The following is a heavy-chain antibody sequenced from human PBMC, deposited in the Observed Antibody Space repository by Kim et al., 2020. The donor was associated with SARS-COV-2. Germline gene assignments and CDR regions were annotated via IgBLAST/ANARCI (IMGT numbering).Heavy chain of an antibody. CDR2: IWYDGSNK. CDR3: AKDYYGSGSYYKYYYYGMDV. D-gene: IGHD3-10*01. V-gene: IGHV3-33*06. J-gene: IGHJ6*02. Sequence: GGSLRLSCAASGFTFSSYGMHWVRQAPGKGLEWVAVIWYDGSNKYYADSVKGRFTISRDNSKNTVYLQMNSLRAEDTAVYYCAKDYYGSGSYYKYYYYGMDVWGQGTTVTVSS. CDR1: GFTFSSYG.